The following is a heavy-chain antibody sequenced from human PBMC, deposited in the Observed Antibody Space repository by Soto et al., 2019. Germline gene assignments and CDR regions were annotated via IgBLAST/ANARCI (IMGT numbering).Heavy chain of an antibody. V-gene: IGHV3-30-3*01. CDR1: GFTFSSYA. Sequence: PGGSLRLSCAASGFTFSSYAMHWVRQAPGKGLEWVAVISYDGSNKYYADPVKGRFTISRDNSKNTLYLQMNSLRAEDTAVYYCARVPGRNPPIPTLIDYWGQGTLVIVSS. CDR3: ARVPGRNPPIPTLIDY. J-gene: IGHJ4*02. CDR2: ISYDGSNK. D-gene: IGHD1-26*01.